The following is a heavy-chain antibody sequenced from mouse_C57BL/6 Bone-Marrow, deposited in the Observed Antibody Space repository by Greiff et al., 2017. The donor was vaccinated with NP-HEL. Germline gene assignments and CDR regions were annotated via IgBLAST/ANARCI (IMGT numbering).Heavy chain of an antibody. J-gene: IGHJ2*01. CDR3: TRYYYGSSYVYFDY. CDR1: GFTFSSYA. D-gene: IGHD1-1*01. Sequence: EVKLQASGEGLVKPGGSLTLSCAASGFTFSSYAMSWVRQTPEKRLAWVAYISSGGDSIYYADTVKGRFTISRDNARHTLYLQMSSRKSEDTAMYYCTRYYYGSSYVYFDYWGQGTTLTVSS. V-gene: IGHV5-9-1*02. CDR2: ISSGGDSI.